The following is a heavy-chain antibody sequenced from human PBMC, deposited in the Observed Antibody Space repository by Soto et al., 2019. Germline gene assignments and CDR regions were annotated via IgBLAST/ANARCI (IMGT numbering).Heavy chain of an antibody. CDR2: MWSDGSNK. D-gene: IGHD3-22*01. Sequence: QVQVEESGGGVVQAGRSLRLSCAASGFTFSSYGMHWVRQAPGKGLEWVAVMWSDGSNKYYADSVKGRFTISRDNSKNTLYLQMNSLRAEDTAVYYCARDGDSSGHYSQFDYWGQGILVTVPS. V-gene: IGHV3-33*01. CDR3: ARDGDSSGHYSQFDY. J-gene: IGHJ4*02. CDR1: GFTFSSYG.